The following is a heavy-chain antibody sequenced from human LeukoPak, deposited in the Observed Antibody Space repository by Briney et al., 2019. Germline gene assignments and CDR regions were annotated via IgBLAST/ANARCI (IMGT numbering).Heavy chain of an antibody. J-gene: IGHJ6*02. Sequence: GGSLRLSCAASGFTFRSYAMSWVRQPPGKGLEWVSAISGSGDRTYYAESVKGRFSISRDNSKNTLYLQMHSLRAEDTAVYYCGKRELWHGSGEDAWGQGTTVTVSS. D-gene: IGHD3-10*01. CDR3: GKRELWHGSGEDA. CDR1: GFTFRSYA. V-gene: IGHV3-23*01. CDR2: ISGSGDRT.